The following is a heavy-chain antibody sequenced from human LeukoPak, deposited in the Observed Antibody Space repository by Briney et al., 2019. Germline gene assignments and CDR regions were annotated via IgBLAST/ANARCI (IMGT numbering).Heavy chain of an antibody. CDR2: VYSSGST. Sequence: PSETLSLTCTVSNGSISSYYWSWIRQPPGKGLEWIGYVYSSGSTNYNPSLKSRVTISVDTSKNQFSLNLTSVTAADAAMYYCARAHSSSWYMDYWGQGTLVTVSS. CDR1: NGSISSYY. J-gene: IGHJ4*02. V-gene: IGHV4-59*08. D-gene: IGHD6-13*01. CDR3: ARAHSSSWYMDY.